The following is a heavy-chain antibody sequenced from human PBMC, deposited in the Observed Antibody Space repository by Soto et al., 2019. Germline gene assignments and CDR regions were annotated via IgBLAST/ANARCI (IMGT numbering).Heavy chain of an antibody. J-gene: IGHJ4*02. D-gene: IGHD1-26*01. CDR2: SSATGAGT. Sequence: EVQLLDSGGGLVQPGGSLRLSCAASGFTFSSYGMTWVRQAPGKGLEWVSFSSATGAGTYYADSVKGRFTISRDSSKNTLYMQMTSLRADDTTVYYWAKGRRAGGNYGLDSDFWGQGALVIVSS. CDR3: AKGRRAGGNYGLDSDF. CDR1: GFTFSSYG. V-gene: IGHV3-23*01.